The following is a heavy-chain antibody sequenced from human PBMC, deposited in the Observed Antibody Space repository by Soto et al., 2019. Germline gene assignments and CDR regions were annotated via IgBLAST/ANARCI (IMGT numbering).Heavy chain of an antibody. D-gene: IGHD6-6*01. Sequence: QVQLQESGPGLVRSSQTLSLTCTVSGASISIAGSYWSWIRQVPGKGLEWIGYIHYDETTYYKPSLQSRVSVFADRSKNQFSLNLTSVAAADTATYYFPRGKEPLVSLDYWGQGTLVTVSS. CDR3: PRGKEPLVSLDY. CDR1: GASISIAGSY. CDR2: IHYDETT. J-gene: IGHJ4*02. V-gene: IGHV4-31*03.